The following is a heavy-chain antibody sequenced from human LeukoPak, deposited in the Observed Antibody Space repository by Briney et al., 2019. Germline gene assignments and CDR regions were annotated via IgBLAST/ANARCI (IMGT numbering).Heavy chain of an antibody. V-gene: IGHV4-34*01. CDR1: GGSFSVYY. D-gene: IGHD3-16*01. Sequence: PSETLSLTCAVYGGSFSVYYWSWIRQPPGKGLEWIGEINHSGSTNYNPSLKSRVTISVDTSKNQFSLKLSSVTAADTAVYYCARSSVGHYYYGMDVWGQGTTVTVSS. CDR2: INHSGST. J-gene: IGHJ6*02. CDR3: ARSSVGHYYYGMDV.